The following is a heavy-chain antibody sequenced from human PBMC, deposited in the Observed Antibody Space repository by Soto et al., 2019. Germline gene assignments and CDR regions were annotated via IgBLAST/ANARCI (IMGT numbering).Heavy chain of an antibody. Sequence: QVQLVESGGGLVKPGGSLRLSCAASGFTFSDYYMTWIRQAPGKGLECISYISKSASTIKYAESVKGRFTISRDNAKNSLSLQMNSLRAEDTAVYYCARVGCIGNFCYDGLDVWGQGTAVTVSS. CDR2: ISKSASTI. CDR1: GFTFSDYY. J-gene: IGHJ6*02. D-gene: IGHD2-2*01. V-gene: IGHV3-11*01. CDR3: ARVGCIGNFCYDGLDV.